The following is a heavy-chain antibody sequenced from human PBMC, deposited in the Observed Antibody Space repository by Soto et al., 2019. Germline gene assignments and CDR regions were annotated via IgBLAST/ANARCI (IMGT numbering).Heavy chain of an antibody. CDR3: ARRQGLLWFGELLGNWFDP. D-gene: IGHD3-10*01. CDR2: IYYGGST. J-gene: IGHJ5*02. Sequence: LSLTCTVWGGSVTSRSDYWDWIRQPPGKGLEWIGTIYYGGSTYYTPSLKSRVTISVDTSKNQFSLKLSSVTATDTAVYYCARRQGLLWFGELLGNWFDPWGQGTLVTAPQ. CDR1: GGSVTSRSDY. V-gene: IGHV4-39*01.